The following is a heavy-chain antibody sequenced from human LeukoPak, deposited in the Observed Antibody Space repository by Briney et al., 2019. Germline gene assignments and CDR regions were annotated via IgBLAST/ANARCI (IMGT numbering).Heavy chain of an antibody. J-gene: IGHJ4*02. CDR1: GFTFSGSA. V-gene: IGHV3-73*01. CDR3: TRGGWELHFDY. Sequence: GGSLRLSCAASGFTFSGSAMHWVRQASGKGLEWVGRIRSKANSYATAYAASVKGRFTISRDDSKNTAYLQMNSLKTEDTAVYYCTRGGWELHFDYWGQGTLDTVSS. D-gene: IGHD1-26*01. CDR2: IRSKANSYAT.